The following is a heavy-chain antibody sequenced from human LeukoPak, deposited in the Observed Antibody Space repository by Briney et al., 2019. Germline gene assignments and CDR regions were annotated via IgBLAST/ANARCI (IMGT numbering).Heavy chain of an antibody. CDR2: ISAYNGNT. D-gene: IGHD6-13*01. V-gene: IGHV1-18*01. CDR3: ARDRAAAGPGINHDAFDI. J-gene: IGHJ3*02. CDR1: GYTFTSYG. Sequence: ASAKVSCKASGYTFTSYGISWVRQAPGQGLEWMGWISAYNGNTNYAQKLQGRVTMTTDTSTSTAYMELRSLRSDDTAVYYCARDRAAAGPGINHDAFDIWGQGTMVTVSS.